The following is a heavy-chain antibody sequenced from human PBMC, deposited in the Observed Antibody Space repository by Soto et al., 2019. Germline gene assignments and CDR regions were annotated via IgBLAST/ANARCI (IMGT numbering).Heavy chain of an antibody. Sequence: EVQLVESGGGLVKPGGSLRLSCAASGFTFSSYSMNWVRQAPGKGLEWVSSISSSSSYIYYADSVKGRFTISRDKAKNSLYLQMNSLRAEDTAVYYCARGGYCSGGSCEYFQHWGQGTLVTVSS. CDR1: GFTFSSYS. D-gene: IGHD2-15*01. CDR3: ARGGYCSGGSCEYFQH. V-gene: IGHV3-21*01. J-gene: IGHJ1*01. CDR2: ISSSSSYI.